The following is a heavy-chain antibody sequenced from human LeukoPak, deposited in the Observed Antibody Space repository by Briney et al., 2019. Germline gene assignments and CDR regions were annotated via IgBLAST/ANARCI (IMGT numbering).Heavy chain of an antibody. CDR2: ISYSGNS. CDR3: ARGFCYSFGYIGY. J-gene: IGHJ4*02. Sequence: PSETLSLTCTVSGGPIHTYYWNWIRQPPGKGLEWIAYISYSGNSNYNPSLKSRVTISVDTSKNQFSLKLTSVTAADTAVYYCARGFCYSFGYIGYWGQGTLVTVSS. CDR1: GGPIHTYY. V-gene: IGHV4-59*01. D-gene: IGHD5-18*01.